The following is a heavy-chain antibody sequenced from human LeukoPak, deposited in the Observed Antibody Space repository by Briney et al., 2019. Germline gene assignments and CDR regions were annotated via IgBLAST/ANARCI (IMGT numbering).Heavy chain of an antibody. D-gene: IGHD3-9*01. CDR2: ISSSSTI. V-gene: IGHV3-48*02. Sequence: GGSLRLSCAASGFTFSSYSMNWVRQAPGKGLEWVSYISSSSTIYYPDSVKGRFTIYRDNSKNSLYLQMNSLRDEDTAVYYCARAPSDILTGYDYWGQGTLVTVSS. CDR1: GFTFSSYS. CDR3: ARAPSDILTGYDY. J-gene: IGHJ4*02.